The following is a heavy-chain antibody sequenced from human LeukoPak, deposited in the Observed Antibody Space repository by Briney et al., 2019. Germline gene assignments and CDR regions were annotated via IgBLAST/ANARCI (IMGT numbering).Heavy chain of an antibody. CDR2: INPSGSSA. V-gene: IGHV1-46*01. D-gene: IGHD1-26*01. CDR3: ARDNSVGETAWWFDP. J-gene: IGHJ5*02. CDR1: GYSFTSYY. Sequence: ASVKVSCKASGYSFTSYYMHWVRQAPGPGLEWVGFINPSGSSAAYAQKFQGRLTMTRDMFTSTDYMELTSLTSDDTAVYYCARDNSVGETAWWFDPWGQGTLVTVSS.